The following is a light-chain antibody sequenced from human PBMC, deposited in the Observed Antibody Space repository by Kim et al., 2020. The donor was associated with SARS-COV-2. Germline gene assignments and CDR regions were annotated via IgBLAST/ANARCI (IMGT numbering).Light chain of an antibody. J-gene: IGKJ3*01. CDR2: DAS. CDR1: QSVTKY. Sequence: SFSPGERATPSCRASQSVTKYLAWYQQKPGQAPRLLIYDASKRATGIPARFSGSGSGTDFTLTISSLESEDFAVYYCQQRSNWFTFGPGTKVDIK. CDR3: QQRSNWFT. V-gene: IGKV3-11*01.